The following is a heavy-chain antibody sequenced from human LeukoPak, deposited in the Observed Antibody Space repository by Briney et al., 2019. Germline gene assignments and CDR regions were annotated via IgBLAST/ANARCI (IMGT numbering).Heavy chain of an antibody. J-gene: IGHJ4*02. CDR1: GGSISSYY. V-gene: IGHV4-59*08. Sequence: SETLSLTCTVSGGSISSYYWSWIRQPPGKGLEWIGYIYYSGSTNYNPSLKSRVTISVDTSKNQFSLKLSSVTAADTAVYYCARTSTYYYDSSGYPTIDYWGQGTLVTVSS. CDR2: IYYSGST. D-gene: IGHD3-22*01. CDR3: ARTSTYYYDSSGYPTIDY.